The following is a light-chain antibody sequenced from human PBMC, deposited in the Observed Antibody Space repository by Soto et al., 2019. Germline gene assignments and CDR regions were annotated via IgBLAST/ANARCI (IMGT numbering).Light chain of an antibody. J-gene: IGKJ1*01. Sequence: DIQMTQSPSTLSASVGDRVTITCRASQSISSWLAWYQQKPGKAPNLLIYKASSLESGVPSRFSGSGSGAEFTLTISSLQPDDFATYYCQQYANCPRTFGQGTRVEI. CDR3: QQYANCPRT. V-gene: IGKV1-5*03. CDR2: KAS. CDR1: QSISSW.